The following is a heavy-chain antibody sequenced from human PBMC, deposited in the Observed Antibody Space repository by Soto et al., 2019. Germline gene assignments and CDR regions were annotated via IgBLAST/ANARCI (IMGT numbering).Heavy chain of an antibody. CDR3: ARDNGYCGGDCSNGGAFDI. V-gene: IGHV1-46*01. CDR1: GYTFTTYH. Sequence: GASVKVSCKASGYTFTTYHMHWVRQAPGQGLEWMGVINPTSGSTSYAQKFQGRVTMTRDTSTSTVYMELSSLRSEDTAVYNCARDNGYCGGDCSNGGAFDIWGQGTMVTVSS. J-gene: IGHJ3*02. CDR2: INPTSGST. D-gene: IGHD2-21*02.